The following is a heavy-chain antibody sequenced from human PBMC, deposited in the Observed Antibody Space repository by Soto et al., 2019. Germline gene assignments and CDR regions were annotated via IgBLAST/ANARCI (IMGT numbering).Heavy chain of an antibody. CDR2: IIPIFGTA. CDR1: GGTFSSYA. V-gene: IGHV1-69*06. J-gene: IGHJ5*02. Sequence: SVKVSCKASGGTFSSYAISWVRQAPGQGLEWMGGIIPIFGTANYAQKFQGRVTITADKSTSTAYMELSSLRSEDTAVYYCARGPPLPTIFGVVIIRGWFDPWGQGTRVTV. D-gene: IGHD3-3*01. CDR3: ARGPPLPTIFGVVIIRGWFDP.